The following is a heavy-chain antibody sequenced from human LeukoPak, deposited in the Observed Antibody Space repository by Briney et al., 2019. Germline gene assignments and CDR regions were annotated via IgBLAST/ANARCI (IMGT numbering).Heavy chain of an antibody. CDR2: ISSRSSTK. D-gene: IGHD3-10*01. CDR1: GFTFSNYA. J-gene: IGHJ4*02. CDR3: ARDDREPISDSGSYYGPRVFLH. Sequence: PGGSLRLSCAASGFTFSNYAMSWVRQAPGKGLEWVSYISSRSSTKYYADSVKGRFTISRDNAKNSLYLQMNSLRDEDTAVYYCARDDREPISDSGSYYGPRVFLHWGQGTLVTVSS. V-gene: IGHV3-48*02.